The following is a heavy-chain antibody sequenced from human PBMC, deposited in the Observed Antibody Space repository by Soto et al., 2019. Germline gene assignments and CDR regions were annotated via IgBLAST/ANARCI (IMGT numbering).Heavy chain of an antibody. CDR2: IYPGDSDT. V-gene: IGHV5-51*01. Sequence: PGESLKISCKGSGYSFTNYWIGWVRQMPGKGLEWMGIIYPGDSDTRYNPSFQGQVSNSVRKSSSTAYLQWNSLKASDTVIYYCERRPRAVAGEDYHYTRDVWGHGITVTVSS. CDR3: ERRPRAVAGEDYHYTRDV. CDR1: GYSFTNYW. D-gene: IGHD6-19*01. J-gene: IGHJ6*02.